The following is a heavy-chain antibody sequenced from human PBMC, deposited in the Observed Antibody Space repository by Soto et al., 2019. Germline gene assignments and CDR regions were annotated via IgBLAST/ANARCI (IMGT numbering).Heavy chain of an antibody. CDR2: IYYSGST. CDR3: ARRYGSAIDY. Sequence: SETLSLTCTVSGGTIRSWYWSWIRQPPGKGLEWIGYIYYSGSTNCNPSLKSRVTISVDTSKNQFSLKLSSVTAADTAVYYCARRYGSAIDYGGQGTLVTVSS. J-gene: IGHJ4*02. D-gene: IGHD1-26*01. V-gene: IGHV4-59*08. CDR1: GGTIRSWY.